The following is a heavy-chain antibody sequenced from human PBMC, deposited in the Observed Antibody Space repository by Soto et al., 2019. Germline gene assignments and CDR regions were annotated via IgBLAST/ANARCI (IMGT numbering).Heavy chain of an antibody. V-gene: IGHV3-23*01. CDR3: AGPGYSSQDY. Sequence: LRLSCAASGFTFSSFSLSWVRQAPGKGLQWVSAISGSGGDTDYADSVKGRFTISRDNSKNTLFLEMNSLRAEDTAIYYCAGPGYSSQDYWGQGTLVTVSS. CDR1: GFTFSSFS. D-gene: IGHD5-18*01. J-gene: IGHJ4*02. CDR2: ISGSGGDT.